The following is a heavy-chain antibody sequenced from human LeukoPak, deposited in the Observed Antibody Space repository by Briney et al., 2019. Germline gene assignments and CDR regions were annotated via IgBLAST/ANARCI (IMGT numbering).Heavy chain of an antibody. CDR3: ARGYYDSSGLDDAFDI. Sequence: GGSLRLSCAASGFTFSSYTMNWVRQAPGKGLEWVSSISSSRSYIFYTDSVKGRFTISRDNAKNTLYLQMGSLRAEDMAVYYGARGYYDSSGLDDAFDIWGQGTMVTVSS. CDR2: ISSSRSYI. V-gene: IGHV3-21*01. D-gene: IGHD3-22*01. J-gene: IGHJ3*02. CDR1: GFTFSSYT.